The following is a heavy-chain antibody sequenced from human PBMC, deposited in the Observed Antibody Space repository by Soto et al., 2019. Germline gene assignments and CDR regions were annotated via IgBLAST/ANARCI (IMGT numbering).Heavy chain of an antibody. Sequence: ASVKVSCKASGYSFTSYDINWVRQAAGQGLEWMGWMDPKTGNTDYGQKFQGRVTMTRNTSISTAYMELSSLTSEDTAVYYCARGRGWRDYWGQGTLVTVSS. V-gene: IGHV1-8*01. CDR1: GYSFTSYD. J-gene: IGHJ4*02. CDR2: MDPKTGNT. D-gene: IGHD6-19*01. CDR3: ARGRGWRDY.